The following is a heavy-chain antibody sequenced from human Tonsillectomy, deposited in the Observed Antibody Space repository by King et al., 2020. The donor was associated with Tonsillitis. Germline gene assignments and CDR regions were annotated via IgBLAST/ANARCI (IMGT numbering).Heavy chain of an antibody. V-gene: IGHV3-48*03. CDR2: ISSSGNTI. Sequence: VQLVESGGGLVQPGGSLRLSCAASGFTFSSYEMNWVRQAPGKGLEWVSYISSSGNTIYYADSVKGRFTISRDNAKNSLYLQMNSLRAEDTAVYYCARLYYDILTGYYNPYYYYLDVWGKGTTVTVSS. J-gene: IGHJ6*03. CDR3: ARLYYDILTGYYNPYYYYLDV. D-gene: IGHD3-9*01. CDR1: GFTFSSYE.